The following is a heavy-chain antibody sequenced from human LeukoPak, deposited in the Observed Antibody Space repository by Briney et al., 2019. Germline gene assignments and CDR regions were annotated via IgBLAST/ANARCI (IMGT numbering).Heavy chain of an antibody. D-gene: IGHD6-13*01. CDR2: IDWDDDK. CDR1: AISLSTSGMC. J-gene: IGHJ4*02. V-gene: IGHV2-70*11. Sequence: SGPTLVNPTETLTLTCTFSAISLSTSGMCVSWIRQPPVKALEWLARIDWDDDKYYSTSLKTRLTISKDTSKNQVVLTMTTMDPVDTATYYCARIRGAANYFDYWGQGTLVTVSS. CDR3: ARIRGAANYFDY.